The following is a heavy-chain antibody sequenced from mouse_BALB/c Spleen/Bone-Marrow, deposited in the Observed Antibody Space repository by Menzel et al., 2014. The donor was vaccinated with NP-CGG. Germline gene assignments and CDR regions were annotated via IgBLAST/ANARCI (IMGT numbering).Heavy chain of an antibody. CDR3: SRLNYDCNLFV. CDR1: GFAFSRYW. Sequence: EVQLVESGGGLVQPGGSLKLSCAASGFAFSRYWMSWVRQAPGKGLEWIGEINPDSSTINYTPSLKDKFIISRDNAKNSMYLKMSKVGSEDADLYACSRLNYDCNLFVWGPGTTVTVSS. J-gene: IGHJ1*01. D-gene: IGHD2-4*01. CDR2: INPDSSTI. V-gene: IGHV4-1*02.